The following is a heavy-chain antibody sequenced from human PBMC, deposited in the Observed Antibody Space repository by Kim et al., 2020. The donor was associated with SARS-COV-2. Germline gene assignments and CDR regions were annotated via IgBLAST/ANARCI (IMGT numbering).Heavy chain of an antibody. CDR3: AKRPGYSSGPDY. Sequence: YYADSVKGRFTISRDNSKNTLYLQMNSLRAEDTAVYYCAKRPGYSSGPDYWGQGTLVTVSS. V-gene: IGHV3-23*01. D-gene: IGHD6-19*01. J-gene: IGHJ4*02.